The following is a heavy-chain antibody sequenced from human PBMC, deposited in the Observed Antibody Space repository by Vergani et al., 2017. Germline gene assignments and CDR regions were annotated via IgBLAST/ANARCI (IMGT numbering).Heavy chain of an antibody. CDR2: INPNSGGT. CDR3: AREVGSYYPRSHYYYGMAV. V-gene: IGHV1-2*02. Sequence: QVQLVQSGAEVKKPGASVKVSCKASGYTFTGYYMHWVRQAPGQGLEWMGWINPNSGGTNYAQKFQGRVTMTRDPSISTAYMELSRLRSDDTAVYYCAREVGSYYPRSHYYYGMAVGGQGTTVTVS. J-gene: IGHJ6*02. D-gene: IGHD1-26*01. CDR1: GYTFTGYY.